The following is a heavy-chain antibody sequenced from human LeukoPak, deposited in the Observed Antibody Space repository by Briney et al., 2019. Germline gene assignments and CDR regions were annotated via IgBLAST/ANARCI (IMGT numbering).Heavy chain of an antibody. J-gene: IGHJ4*02. CDR1: GGSISSYY. V-gene: IGHV4-59*01. CDR2: IYYSGST. CDR3: AREALGLKIFDY. Sequence: SETLSLTCTVSGGSISSYYWSWNRQPPGKGLEWIGYIYYSGSTNYNPSLKSRVTISVDTSKNQFSLKLSSVTAADTAVYYCAREALGLKIFDYWGQGTLVTVSS. D-gene: IGHD5-12*01.